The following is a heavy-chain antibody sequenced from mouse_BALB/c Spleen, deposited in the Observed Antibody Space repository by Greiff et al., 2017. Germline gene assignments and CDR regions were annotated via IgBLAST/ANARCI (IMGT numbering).Heavy chain of an antibody. Sequence: EVQRVESGGGLVQPGGSRKLSCAASGFTFSSFGMHWVRQAPEKGLEWVAYISSGSSTIYYADTVKGRFTISRDNPKNTLFLQMTSLRSEDTAMYYCARHYGSSYDWYFDVWGAGTTVTVSS. CDR2: ISSGSSTI. D-gene: IGHD1-1*01. V-gene: IGHV5-17*02. CDR3: ARHYGSSYDWYFDV. CDR1: GFTFSSFG. J-gene: IGHJ1*01.